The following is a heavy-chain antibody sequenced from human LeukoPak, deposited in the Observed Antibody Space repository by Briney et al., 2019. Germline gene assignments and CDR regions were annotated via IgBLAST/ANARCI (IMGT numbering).Heavy chain of an antibody. Sequence: SVKVSCKASGGTFSSYAISWARQAPGQGLEWMGRIIPILGIANYAQKFQGRVTITADKSTSTAYMELSSLRSEDTAVYYCAGGYYYGSGSYEIGYWGQGTLVTVSS. CDR1: GGTFSSYA. CDR3: AGGYYYGSGSYEIGY. J-gene: IGHJ4*02. D-gene: IGHD3-10*01. CDR2: IIPILGIA. V-gene: IGHV1-69*04.